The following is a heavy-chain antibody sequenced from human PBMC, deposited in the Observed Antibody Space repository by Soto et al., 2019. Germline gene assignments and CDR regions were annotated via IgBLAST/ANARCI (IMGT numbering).Heavy chain of an antibody. CDR3: ARGPRGLVTSGNLVYYYPMDA. V-gene: IGHV3-23*01. J-gene: IGHJ6*02. D-gene: IGHD3-9*01. Sequence: GGSPRLSCSASGFPFSSYAMSWVRQAPGKGLEWVSAISSSSSYIYYADSVKGRFTISRDNSKNTLYLQMNSLKTEDTAVYYCARGPRGLVTSGNLVYYYPMDAWGQGTAVTVSS. CDR2: ISSSSSYI. CDR1: GFPFSSYA.